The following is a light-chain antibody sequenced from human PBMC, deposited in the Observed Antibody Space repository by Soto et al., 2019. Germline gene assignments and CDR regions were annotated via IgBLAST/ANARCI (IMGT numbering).Light chain of an antibody. CDR1: TTDIGSYNF. J-gene: IGLJ3*02. CDR2: EVS. Sequence: QSALTQPASVSGSPGQSITMSCTGSTTDIGSYNFVSWYQQHAGKAPKLVLYEVSNRPSGVSSRFSGSKSGNSASLTISGLPPEDEAHYFCSSYAATSTLVFGGGTKLTVL. CDR3: SSYAATSTLV. V-gene: IGLV2-14*01.